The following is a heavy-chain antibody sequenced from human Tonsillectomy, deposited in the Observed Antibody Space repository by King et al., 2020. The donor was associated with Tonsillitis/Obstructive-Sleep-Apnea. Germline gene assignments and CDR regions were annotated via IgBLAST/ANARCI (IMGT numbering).Heavy chain of an antibody. J-gene: IGHJ4*02. CDR1: GLTFSNAW. CDR2: IKSKTDGETT. D-gene: IGHD5-18*01. V-gene: IGHV3-15*01. Sequence: VQLVESGGGLVEPGGSLRLSCAASGLTFSNAWMTWVRQAPGRGLEWVGRIKSKTDGETTAYAAPVKGRFTISRDDSKNTLYLQMNSLEIEDTAVYYCTSYSPDTPHYIDYWGQGTLVTVSS. CDR3: TSYSPDTPHYIDY.